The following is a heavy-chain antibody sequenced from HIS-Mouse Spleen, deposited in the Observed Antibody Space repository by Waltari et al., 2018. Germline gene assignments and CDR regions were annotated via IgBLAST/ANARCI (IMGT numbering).Heavy chain of an antibody. CDR3: ARDSWAYAIEYFQH. CDR2: ISHSGST. CDR1: GYSISSGYY. J-gene: IGHJ1*01. V-gene: IGHV4-38-2*02. Sequence: QVQLQESGPGLVKPSETLSLTCTVSGYSISSGYYWGWIRQPPGKGLEWIGSISHSGSTTYKPSLKSGVTISVDTSKNQFSLKLSSVTAADTAVYYCARDSWAYAIEYFQHWGQGTLVTVSS. D-gene: IGHD2-8*01.